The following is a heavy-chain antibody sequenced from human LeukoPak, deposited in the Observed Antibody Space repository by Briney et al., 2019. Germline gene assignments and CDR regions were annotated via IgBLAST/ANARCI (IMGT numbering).Heavy chain of an antibody. V-gene: IGHV3-21*04. J-gene: IGHJ4*02. CDR3: ARHDYGDYRRVEY. CDR1: GFTFSSYS. D-gene: IGHD4-17*01. CDR2: ISSSGSTI. Sequence: GGSLRLSCAASGFTFSSYSMNWVRQAPGKGLEWVSSISSSGSTIYYADSVKGRFTISRDNAKNSLYLQMNSLRAEDTAVYYCARHDYGDYRRVEYWGQGTLVTVSS.